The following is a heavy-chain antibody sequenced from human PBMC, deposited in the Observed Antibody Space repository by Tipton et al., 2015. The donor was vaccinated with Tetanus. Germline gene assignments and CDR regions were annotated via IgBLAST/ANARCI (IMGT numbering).Heavy chain of an antibody. Sequence: QSGPEVKKPGASVKASCKASGYTFTGYYMHWVRQAPGQGLEWMGWINPNSGGTNYAQKFQGRVTMTRDTSISTAYMELSRLRSDDTAVYYCARVNDFWSGYRTFDYWGQGTLVTVSS. CDR3: ARVNDFWSGYRTFDY. V-gene: IGHV1-2*02. D-gene: IGHD3-3*01. J-gene: IGHJ4*02. CDR2: INPNSGGT. CDR1: GYTFTGYY.